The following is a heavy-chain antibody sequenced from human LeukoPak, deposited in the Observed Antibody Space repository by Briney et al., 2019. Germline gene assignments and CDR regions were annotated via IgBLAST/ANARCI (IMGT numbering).Heavy chain of an antibody. V-gene: IGHV3-23*01. CDR3: AKDVGATTEEAGDLDY. J-gene: IGHJ4*02. Sequence: GGSLRLSCAASGFTFSSYAMSWVRQAPGKGLEWVSAISGGGGSTYYADSVKGRFTISRDNSKNTLYLQMNSLRAEDTAVYYCAKDVGATTEEAGDLDYWGQGTLVTVSS. D-gene: IGHD1-26*01. CDR1: GFTFSSYA. CDR2: ISGGGGST.